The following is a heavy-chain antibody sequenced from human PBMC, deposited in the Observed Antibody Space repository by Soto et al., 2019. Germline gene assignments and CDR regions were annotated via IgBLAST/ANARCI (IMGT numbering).Heavy chain of an antibody. CDR3: AKSGTYSQFDY. CDR1: GFTFSAYW. V-gene: IGHV3-7*01. CDR2: IRQDGSEQ. D-gene: IGHD1-26*01. J-gene: IGHJ4*02. Sequence: PGGSLRLSCAASGFTFSAYWMSWVRQAPGKGLEWVANIRQDGSEQHYMDSVKGRFTISRDNAKNSLFLQMNSLRAEVTAVYYCAKSGTYSQFDYWRQGTLVTVSS.